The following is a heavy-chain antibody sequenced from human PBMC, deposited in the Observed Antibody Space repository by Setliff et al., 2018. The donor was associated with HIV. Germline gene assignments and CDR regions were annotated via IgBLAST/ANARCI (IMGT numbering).Heavy chain of an antibody. CDR1: GGPISSSSYY. D-gene: IGHD3-10*01. CDR2: IYYSGNT. J-gene: IGHJ6*02. CDR3: AKDRRFGELYNDSYGMDV. Sequence: PSETLSLTCTVSGGPISSSSYYWGWIRQPPGKGLEWIGSIYYSGNTYYNPSLKSRVTISVDTSKNQFCLKLSSVTAADTAVYYCAKDRRFGELYNDSYGMDVWGQGTTVTVSS. V-gene: IGHV4-39*02.